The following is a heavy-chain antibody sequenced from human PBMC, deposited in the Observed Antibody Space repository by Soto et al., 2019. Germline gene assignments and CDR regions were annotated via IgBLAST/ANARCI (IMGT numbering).Heavy chain of an antibody. CDR2: IYHSGST. CDR1: GGSINSRYW. D-gene: IGHD3-10*01. J-gene: IGHJ4*02. V-gene: IGHV4-4*02. Sequence: SETLSLTCAVSGGSINSRYWWSWVRQSPGKGLEWIGEIYHSGSTNYNPSLKSRVAISVDKSKNQFSLNLSSVTAADTAVYYCARDQNGSGNYYTRYFDYWGQGTLVTVSS. CDR3: ARDQNGSGNYYTRYFDY.